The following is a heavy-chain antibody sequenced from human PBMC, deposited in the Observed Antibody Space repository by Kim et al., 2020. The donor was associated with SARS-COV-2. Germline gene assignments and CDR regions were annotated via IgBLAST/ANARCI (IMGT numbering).Heavy chain of an antibody. D-gene: IGHD5-12*01. J-gene: IGHJ3*02. CDR3: ARVLGSGYENDAFDI. Sequence: SETLSLTCTVSGGSISSGGYYWSWIRQHPGKGLEWIGYIYYSGSTYYNPSLKSRVTISVDTSKNQFSLKLSSVTAADTAVYYCARVLGSGYENDAFDIWGQGTMVTVSS. CDR2: IYYSGST. V-gene: IGHV4-31*03. CDR1: GGSISSGGYY.